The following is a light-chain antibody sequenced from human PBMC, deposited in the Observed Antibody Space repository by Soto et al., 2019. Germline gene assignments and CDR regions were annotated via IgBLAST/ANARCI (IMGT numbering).Light chain of an antibody. CDR2: EVN. V-gene: IGLV2-8*01. CDR3: SSYAGNNLRV. CDR1: SSDVGGYNY. J-gene: IGLJ3*02. Sequence: QSALTQPPSASGSPGQSVTISCTGTSSDVGGYNYVSWYQQHPGKAPRLMIYEVNKRPSGVPYRFSGSKSGNTASQTDSGLQADDEAVYNCSSYAGNNLRVFGGGTKLTVL.